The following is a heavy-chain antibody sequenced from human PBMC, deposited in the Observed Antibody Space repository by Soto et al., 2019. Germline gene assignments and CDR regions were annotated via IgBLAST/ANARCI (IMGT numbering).Heavy chain of an antibody. Sequence: LRLSCAASGFTLSTYWMSWVRQAPGKGLEWVANINQDGSKKYYVDSVKGRFAISRDNAKNSLYLQMNSLRAEDTAVYYCARAIAAAGSYWGQGTLVTVSS. CDR2: INQDGSKK. J-gene: IGHJ4*02. V-gene: IGHV3-7*05. CDR3: ARAIAAAGSY. CDR1: GFTLSTYW. D-gene: IGHD6-25*01.